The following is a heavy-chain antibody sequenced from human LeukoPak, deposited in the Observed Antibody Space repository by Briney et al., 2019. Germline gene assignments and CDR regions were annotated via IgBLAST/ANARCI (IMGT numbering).Heavy chain of an antibody. CDR1: GGSFSSYY. D-gene: IGHD4-17*01. CDR2: IDHGGST. V-gene: IGHV4-59*01. CDR3: ARLKATVSIHAYFDS. Sequence: SETLSLTCTVSGGSFSSYYWTWIRQPPGKGLEWIGYIDHGGSTNYNPSLRSRVSISSDTSKIQFSLEPTSVTAADTAVYYCARLKATVSIHAYFDSWGQGTLVTVSS. J-gene: IGHJ4*02.